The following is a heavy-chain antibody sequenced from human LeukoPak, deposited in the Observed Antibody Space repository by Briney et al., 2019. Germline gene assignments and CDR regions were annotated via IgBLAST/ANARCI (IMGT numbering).Heavy chain of an antibody. V-gene: IGHV4-34*01. J-gene: IGHJ4*02. Sequence: PSETLSLTCAVSGGSFSGYYWSWIRQPPGKGLEWIGEINHSGSTNYNPSLKSRVTISVDTSKNQFSLKLNSVTATDTAVYYCARHYGPWGQGTLVTVSS. CDR1: GGSFSGYY. CDR3: ARHYGP. D-gene: IGHD3-16*01. CDR2: INHSGST.